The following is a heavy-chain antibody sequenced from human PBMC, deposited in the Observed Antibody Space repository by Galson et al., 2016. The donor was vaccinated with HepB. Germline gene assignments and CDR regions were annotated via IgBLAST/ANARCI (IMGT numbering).Heavy chain of an antibody. CDR3: GRARAGGIGAPISAFDL. V-gene: IGHV5-51*03. Sequence: QSGAEVTQPGESLRISCEASGYTFTGDWIGWVRQMPGKGLEWMAMIYPSDSDTRYSPSLQGQVTMSVDKSSSTAYLQWSSLKASDTAIYYCGRARAGGIGAPISAFDLWGQGTMVTVSS. CDR1: GYTFTGDW. J-gene: IGHJ3*01. CDR2: IYPSDSDT. D-gene: IGHD3-10*01.